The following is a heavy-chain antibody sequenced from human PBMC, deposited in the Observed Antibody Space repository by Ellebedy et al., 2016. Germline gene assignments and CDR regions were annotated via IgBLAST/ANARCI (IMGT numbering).Heavy chain of an antibody. CDR1: GFTFSSYA. V-gene: IGHV3-30-3*01. CDR2: ISYDGRVK. D-gene: IGHD5-18*01. Sequence: GESLKISXAASGFTFSSYAMHWVRQAPGKGLEWVAVISYDGRVKYDADSVKGRFTISRDNAKNSLYLQMNSLRAEDTALYYCASGSGYSYGYIDYWGQGTLVTVSS. CDR3: ASGSGYSYGYIDY. J-gene: IGHJ4*02.